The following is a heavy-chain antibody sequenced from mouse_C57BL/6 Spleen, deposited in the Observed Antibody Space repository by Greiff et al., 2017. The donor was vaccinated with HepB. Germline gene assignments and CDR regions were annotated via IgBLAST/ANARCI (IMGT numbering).Heavy chain of an antibody. CDR1: GYTFTSYW. CDR3: ARDYYGSPQWFAY. CDR2: IHPNSGST. Sequence: QVQLQQPGAELVKPGASVKLSCKASGYTFTSYWMHWVKQRPGQGLEWIGMIHPNSGSTNYNEKFKSKATLTVDKSSSTAYMQLSSLTSEDSAVYYCARDYYGSPQWFAYWGQGTLVTVSA. D-gene: IGHD1-1*01. J-gene: IGHJ3*01. V-gene: IGHV1-64*01.